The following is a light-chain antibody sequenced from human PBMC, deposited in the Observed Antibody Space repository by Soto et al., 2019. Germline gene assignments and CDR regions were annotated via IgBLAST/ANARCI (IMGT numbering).Light chain of an antibody. CDR3: QQYHSYPMT. Sequence: EIELTQSPSFLSASVGDRVTVTCRASQDISSYLAWYQQKPGKAPKLLIHTASTLQSGVPARFSGSGSGAEFTLTISSLQPDDFATYYCQQYHSYPMTFGQGTRLDIK. CDR2: TAS. J-gene: IGKJ5*01. CDR1: QDISSY. V-gene: IGKV1-9*01.